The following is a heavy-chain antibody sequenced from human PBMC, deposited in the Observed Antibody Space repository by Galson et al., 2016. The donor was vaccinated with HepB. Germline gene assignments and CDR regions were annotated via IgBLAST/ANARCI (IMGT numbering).Heavy chain of an antibody. V-gene: IGHV3-30*19. D-gene: IGHD1-26*01. CDR2: ISKTGDTT. CDR3: ARDFKLGAPDYMDV. CDR1: GFTFSSYG. Sequence: SLRLSCAASGFTFSSYGMHWVRQAPGKGLDWVAVISKTGDTTFYGDSVTGRFTISRDNSKNTVDLQIHSLRSEDAAVYFCARDFKLGAPDYMDVWGKGTTVTVS. J-gene: IGHJ6*03.